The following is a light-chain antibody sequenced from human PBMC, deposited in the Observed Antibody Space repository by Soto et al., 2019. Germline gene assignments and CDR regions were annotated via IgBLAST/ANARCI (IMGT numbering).Light chain of an antibody. V-gene: IGLV2-23*01. CDR1: SSDVGSYNL. J-gene: IGLJ2*01. CDR2: EGS. CDR3: CSYAGSSNVV. Sequence: QSVLTQPASVSGSPGQSITISCTGTSSDVGSYNLVSWYQQHPGKAPKLMIYEGSKRPSGVSNRFSGSKSGNTASLTISGLQAEDEADYYCCSYAGSSNVVFGAGTKLTVL.